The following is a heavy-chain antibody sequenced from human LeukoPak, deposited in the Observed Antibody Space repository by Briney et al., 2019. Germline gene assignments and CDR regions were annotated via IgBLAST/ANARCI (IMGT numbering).Heavy chain of an antibody. CDR1: GYTFTGYY. CDR2: INPNNGGT. Sequence: ASVKVSCKASGYTFTGYYLHWVRQAPGQGLEWMGWINPNNGGTNYAQKFQGRVTMTRDTSISTAYMELNRLTSDDTAVYYCARDKYTGYETFDYWGQGTPVTVSS. CDR3: ARDKYTGYETFDY. V-gene: IGHV1-2*02. D-gene: IGHD5-12*01. J-gene: IGHJ4*02.